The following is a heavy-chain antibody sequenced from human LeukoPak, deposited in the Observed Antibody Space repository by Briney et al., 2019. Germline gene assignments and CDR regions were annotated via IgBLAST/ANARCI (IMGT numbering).Heavy chain of an antibody. D-gene: IGHD4-23*01. CDR3: ARGNPPGY. CDR2: IYASGST. CDR1: GGSISSGPYY. V-gene: IGHV4-61*02. J-gene: IGHJ4*02. Sequence: SETLSLTCTVSGGSISSGPYYWSWIRQPAGKGLEYIGRIYASGSTNYNPSLKSRVTISVDTSKNQFSLKLNSVTAADTAVYYCARGNPPGYWGQGTLVTVSS.